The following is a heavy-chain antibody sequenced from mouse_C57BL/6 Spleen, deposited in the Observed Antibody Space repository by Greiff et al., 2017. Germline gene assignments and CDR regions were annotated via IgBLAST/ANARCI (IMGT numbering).Heavy chain of an antibody. CDR1: GYTFTSYW. CDR2: IDPSDSYT. J-gene: IGHJ2*01. CDR3: ASLANFDY. V-gene: IGHV1-50*01. Sequence: QVQLQQPGAELVKPGASVKLSCKASGYTFTSYWMQWVKQRPGQGLEWIGEIDPSDSYTNYNQKFKGKATLTVDTSSSTAYMQLSSLTSEDSAVYYCASLANFDYWGQGTTLTVSS.